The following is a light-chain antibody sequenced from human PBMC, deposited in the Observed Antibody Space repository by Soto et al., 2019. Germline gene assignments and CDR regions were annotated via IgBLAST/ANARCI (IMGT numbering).Light chain of an antibody. CDR2: DVT. Sequence: QSVLTQPASVSGSPGQSIPISCTGTSSDVGGYNFVSWYQHHPGKAPKVIIYDVTTRPSGVSDRFSGSKSGNTASLTISALQAEDEAEYYCSSFSSSNTEVFGTGTKLTVL. CDR1: SSDVGGYNF. CDR3: SSFSSSNTEV. V-gene: IGLV2-14*03. J-gene: IGLJ1*01.